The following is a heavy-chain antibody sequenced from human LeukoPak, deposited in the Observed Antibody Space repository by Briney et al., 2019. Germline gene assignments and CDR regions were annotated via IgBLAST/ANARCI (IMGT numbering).Heavy chain of an antibody. CDR3: ARDSRSWYGWYDY. Sequence: ASVKVSCKVSGYTLTELSMHWVRQAPGQGLEWTGWINPNTGGTNFAQKFQGRVTMTRDTSISTAYMELSGLRSDDTAVYYCARDSRSWYGWYDYWGQGTLVTVSS. J-gene: IGHJ4*02. V-gene: IGHV1-2*02. D-gene: IGHD6-19*01. CDR1: GYTLTELS. CDR2: INPNTGGT.